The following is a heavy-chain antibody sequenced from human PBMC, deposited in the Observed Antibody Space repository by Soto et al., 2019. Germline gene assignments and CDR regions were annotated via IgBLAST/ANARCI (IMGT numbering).Heavy chain of an antibody. CDR1: GGSISSYY. Sequence: PSETLSLTCTVSGGSISSYYWSWIRQPPGKGLEWIGYIYYSGSTNYNPSLKSRVTISVDTTKNQFSLKLSSVTAADTAVYHCARVSKFYYDSSGYPPYFDYWGQGTLVTVSS. CDR3: ARVSKFYYDSSGYPPYFDY. V-gene: IGHV4-59*01. D-gene: IGHD3-22*01. J-gene: IGHJ4*02. CDR2: IYYSGST.